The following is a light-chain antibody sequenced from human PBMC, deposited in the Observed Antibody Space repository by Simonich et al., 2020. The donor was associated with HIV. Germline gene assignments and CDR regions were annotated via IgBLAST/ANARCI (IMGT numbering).Light chain of an antibody. CDR3: QQYDNLPYT. CDR1: HSISTY. Sequence: DIQMTQSPSSLSASVGDRVTITCRASHSISTYLNWYQQKPGKAPKLLIYDASNLETGVPSRFSGSGSGTDFTFTISSLQPEDIATYYCQQYDNLPYTFGQGTKLEIK. J-gene: IGKJ2*01. V-gene: IGKV1-33*01. CDR2: DAS.